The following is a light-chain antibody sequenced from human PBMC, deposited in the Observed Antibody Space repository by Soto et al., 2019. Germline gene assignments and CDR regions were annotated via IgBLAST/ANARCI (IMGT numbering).Light chain of an antibody. CDR1: SANIGSNT. V-gene: IGLV1-44*01. CDR2: SNN. J-gene: IGLJ2*01. Sequence: QTVVTQPPSASGTPGQRVTISCSGSSANIGSNTVNWYQQLPGTAPKLLIYSNNQRPSGVPARFSGSKSGTSASLAISGLQSEDEADYYCAAWDDSLNGQGVFGGGTKVTVL. CDR3: AAWDDSLNGQGV.